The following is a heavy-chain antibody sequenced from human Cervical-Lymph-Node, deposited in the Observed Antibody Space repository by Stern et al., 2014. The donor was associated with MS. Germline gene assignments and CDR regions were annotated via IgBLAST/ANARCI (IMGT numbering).Heavy chain of an antibody. D-gene: IGHD1-26*01. CDR2: IYPGDSDT. CDR3: ARHRWELLDAFDI. J-gene: IGHJ3*02. Sequence: EVHLVESGAEVKKPGESLKISCKGSGYSFTSYWIGWVRQMPGQGLEWMGIIYPGDSDTRYSPSFQGQVTISADKSISTAYLQWSSLKASDTAMYYCARHRWELLDAFDIWGQGTMVTVSS. V-gene: IGHV5-51*01. CDR1: GYSFTSYW.